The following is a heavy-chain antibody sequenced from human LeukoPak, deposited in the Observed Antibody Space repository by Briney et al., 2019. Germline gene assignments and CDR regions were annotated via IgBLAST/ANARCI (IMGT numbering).Heavy chain of an antibody. CDR1: GYSFTSYW. CDR3: ARQSSGGIVVVPAAPFDY. Sequence: GESLKISCKGSGYSFTSYWIGWVRQMPGKGLEWMGIIYPGDSDTRYSPSFQGQVTISADKSISTAYLQWSSLKASDTAMYYCARQSSGGIVVVPAAPFDYWGQGTLVTVSS. J-gene: IGHJ4*02. V-gene: IGHV5-51*01. D-gene: IGHD2-2*01. CDR2: IYPGDSDT.